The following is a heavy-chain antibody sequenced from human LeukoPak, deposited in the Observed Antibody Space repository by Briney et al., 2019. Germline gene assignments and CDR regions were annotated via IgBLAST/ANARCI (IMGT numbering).Heavy chain of an antibody. D-gene: IGHD3-10*01. J-gene: IGHJ4*02. V-gene: IGHV3-7*01. CDR1: GFTFSSYW. CDR2: IREDGGDI. Sequence: GGSLRLSCAASGFTFSSYWMTWVRQAPGKGLEWVANIREDGGDIYYVDSVKGRFTISRDNSKNSLYLQMNSLRAEDTAVYYCATGVYYFDYWGQGTLVTVSS. CDR3: ATGVYYFDY.